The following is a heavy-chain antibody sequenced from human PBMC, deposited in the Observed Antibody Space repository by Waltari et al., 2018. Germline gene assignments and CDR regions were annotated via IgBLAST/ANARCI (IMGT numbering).Heavy chain of an antibody. Sequence: VQLVHSWAALMKPASSLKLSCMLSGGSFSPSAIRCLRQARGQGLVWMGGSIPVRGRASDEREVEGRVTITAEKSTSTAYMELSSLRSEDTAVYYCARVSIGAVADDYGGQGTLVTVSS. CDR1: GGSFSPSA. D-gene: IGHD6-19*01. J-gene: IGHJ4*02. V-gene: IGHV1-69*10. CDR2: SIPVRGRA. CDR3: ARVSIGAVADDY.